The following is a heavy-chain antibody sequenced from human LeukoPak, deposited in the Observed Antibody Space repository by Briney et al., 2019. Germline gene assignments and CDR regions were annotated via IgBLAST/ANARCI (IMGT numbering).Heavy chain of an antibody. V-gene: IGHV3-21*01. J-gene: IGHJ4*02. CDR3: AKAYYDSSGYSYYFDY. Sequence: PGGSLRLSCAASGFPFSAYSMNWVRQAPGKGLEGVSSISGSSSYMFYADSVKGRFTISRDNAKNSLYLQMNSLRAEDTAVYYCAKAYYDSSGYSYYFDYWGQGTLVTVSS. CDR2: ISGSSSYM. CDR1: GFPFSAYS. D-gene: IGHD3-22*01.